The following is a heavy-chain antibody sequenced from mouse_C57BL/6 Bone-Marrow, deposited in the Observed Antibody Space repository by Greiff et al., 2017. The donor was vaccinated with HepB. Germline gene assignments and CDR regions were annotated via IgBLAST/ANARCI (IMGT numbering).Heavy chain of an antibody. J-gene: IGHJ2*01. Sequence: EVQGVESGGGLVKPGGSLKLSCAASGFTFSSYAMSWVRQTPEKRLEWVATISDGGSYTYYPDNVKGRFTISRDNAKNNLYLQMSHLKSEDTAMYYCARDSNYEDFDYWGQGTTLTVSS. D-gene: IGHD2-5*01. V-gene: IGHV5-4*01. CDR3: ARDSNYEDFDY. CDR1: GFTFSSYA. CDR2: ISDGGSYT.